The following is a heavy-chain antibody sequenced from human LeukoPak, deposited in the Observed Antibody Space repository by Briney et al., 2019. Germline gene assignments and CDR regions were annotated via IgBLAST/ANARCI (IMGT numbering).Heavy chain of an antibody. D-gene: IGHD3-22*01. J-gene: IGHJ4*02. V-gene: IGHV1-69*13. CDR2: IIPIFGTA. CDR1: GGTFSSYA. Sequence: SVKVSCKASGGTFSSYAISWVRQAPGQGLGWMGGIIPIFGTANYAQKFQGRVTITADESTSTAYMELSSLRSEDTAVYYCAKDRGAYYYDSSDYWGQGTLVTVSS. CDR3: AKDRGAYYYDSSDY.